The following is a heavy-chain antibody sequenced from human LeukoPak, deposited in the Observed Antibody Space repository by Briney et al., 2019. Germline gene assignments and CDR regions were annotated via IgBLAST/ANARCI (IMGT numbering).Heavy chain of an antibody. CDR3: ARHLGPNYYDSSGPLFDY. CDR2: IYPGDSDT. V-gene: IGHV5-51*01. CDR1: GYSFTSYW. J-gene: IGHJ4*02. D-gene: IGHD3-22*01. Sequence: GESLKISCKGSGYSFTSYWIGWVRQMPGKGLEWMGIIYPGDSDTRYSPSFQGQVTISADKSISTAYLQWSSLKASDTAMYYCARHLGPNYYDSSGPLFDYWGQGTLVTVSS.